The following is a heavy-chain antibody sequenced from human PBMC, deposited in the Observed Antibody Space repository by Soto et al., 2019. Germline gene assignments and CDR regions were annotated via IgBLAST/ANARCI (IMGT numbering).Heavy chain of an antibody. Sequence: QVQLVESGGGVVQPGGSLRLSCAASGFTFRCCGMHWVRQAPGKGLEWVAVISHDGSNGYYADSVTGRFTISRDNSKNTLYLQMNSLRVEDTAVYYCAKVGFSGTYSSDYWGQGTLVTVSS. D-gene: IGHD1-26*01. CDR1: GFTFRCCG. J-gene: IGHJ4*02. CDR2: ISHDGSNG. V-gene: IGHV3-30*18. CDR3: AKVGFSGTYSSDY.